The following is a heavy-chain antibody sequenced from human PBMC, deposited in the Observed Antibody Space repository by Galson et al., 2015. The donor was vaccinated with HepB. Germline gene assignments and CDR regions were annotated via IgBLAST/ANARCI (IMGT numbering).Heavy chain of an antibody. CDR2: IWYDGSNQ. V-gene: IGHV3-33*01. CDR1: GFSFSIYG. J-gene: IGHJ3*01. D-gene: IGHD4/OR15-4a*01. Sequence: SLRLSCAASGFSFSIYGMHWVRQAPGKGPEWVSSIWYDGSNQYYADSVKGRFTISRDNSKNTLDLQMNSLRVEDTAVYYCARHEYNDYGRGPSIGIESFDLWGQGTMVTVSS. CDR3: ARHEYNDYGRGPSIGIESFDL.